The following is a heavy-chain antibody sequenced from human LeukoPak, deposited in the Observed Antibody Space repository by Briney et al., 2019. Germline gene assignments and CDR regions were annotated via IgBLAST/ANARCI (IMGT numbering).Heavy chain of an antibody. CDR2: ISSSGSTI. CDR3: ARKGLRYFDWNA. V-gene: IGHV3-11*01. Sequence: GGSPRLSCAASGFTFSDYFMTWIRQAPGKGLEWVSYISSSGSTIYYADSVKGRFTISRDNAKNSLYLQMNSLRAEDTAVYYCARKGLRYFDWNAWGQGTLVTVSS. D-gene: IGHD3-9*01. J-gene: IGHJ5*02. CDR1: GFTFSDYF.